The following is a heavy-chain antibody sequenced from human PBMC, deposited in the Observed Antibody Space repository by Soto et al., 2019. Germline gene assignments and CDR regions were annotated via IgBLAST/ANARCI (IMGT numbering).Heavy chain of an antibody. CDR1: RFLFSTYA. D-gene: IGHD2-2*01. Sequence: GGSLRLSCAASRFLFSTYAMHWVRQAPGKGLEWVAVIWYDGSHINYVDSVKGRFTISRDNSKNTLYLQMNSLRAEDTAIYYCASGNRADDYADFRHWGQGTLVTVSS. J-gene: IGHJ1*01. CDR2: IWYDGSHI. V-gene: IGHV3-33*01. CDR3: ASGNRADDYADFRH.